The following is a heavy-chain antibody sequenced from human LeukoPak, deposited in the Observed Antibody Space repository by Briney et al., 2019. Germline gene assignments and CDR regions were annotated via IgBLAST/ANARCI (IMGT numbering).Heavy chain of an antibody. CDR2: INHSGIT. CDR1: GGSFSGYY. V-gene: IGHV4-34*01. CDR3: ARHVARPLRYFSY. D-gene: IGHD3-9*01. Sequence: SETLSLTCAVYGGSFSGYYWIWIRQPPGKGLEWIGEINHSGITNYNPSRKSRITISVDTSKNQFSLKLSSVTAADTAVYYFARHVARPLRYFSYWGQGTLVTVSS. J-gene: IGHJ4*02.